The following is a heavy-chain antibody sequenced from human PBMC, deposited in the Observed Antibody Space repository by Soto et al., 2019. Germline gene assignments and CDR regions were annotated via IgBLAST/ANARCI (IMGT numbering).Heavy chain of an antibody. CDR1: GGSFSGYY. CDR3: ARGHVTDTILGARNYYYGMDV. CDR2: INHSGST. V-gene: IGHV4-34*01. J-gene: IGHJ6*02. D-gene: IGHD2-21*02. Sequence: NPSETLSLTCAVYGGSFSGYYWSWIRQPPGKGLKWIGEINHSGSTNYNPSLKSRVTISVDTSKNQFSLKLSSVTAADTAVYYCARGHVTDTILGARNYYYGMDVWGQGTTVTVSS.